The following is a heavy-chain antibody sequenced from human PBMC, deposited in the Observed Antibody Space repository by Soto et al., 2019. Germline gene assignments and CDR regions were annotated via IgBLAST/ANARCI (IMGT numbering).Heavy chain of an antibody. Sequence: SETLSLTCTVSGCSISSSSYYWGWIRQPPGKGLEWIGSIYYSVSTYYNPSLKSRVTISVDTSKNQFSLKLGSVTAADTAVYYCAREVYYDFWSGRPRGYYYYYMDIWGKGTTVTVSS. D-gene: IGHD3-3*01. CDR1: GCSISSSSYY. CDR3: AREVYYDFWSGRPRGYYYYYMDI. CDR2: IYYSVST. J-gene: IGHJ6*03. V-gene: IGHV4-39*02.